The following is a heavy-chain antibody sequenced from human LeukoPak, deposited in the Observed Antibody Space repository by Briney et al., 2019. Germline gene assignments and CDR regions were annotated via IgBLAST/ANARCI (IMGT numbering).Heavy chain of an antibody. CDR1: GFTFSSYS. J-gene: IGHJ6*03. CDR2: ISSSSSYI. Sequence: GGSLRLSCAASGFTFSSYSMNWVRQAPGKELEWVSSISSSSSYIYYADPVKGRFTISRDNAKNSLYLQMNSLRAEDTAVYYCARDGKQLWLQSYYYYMDVWGKGTTVTVSS. V-gene: IGHV3-21*01. D-gene: IGHD5-18*01. CDR3: ARDGKQLWLQSYYYYMDV.